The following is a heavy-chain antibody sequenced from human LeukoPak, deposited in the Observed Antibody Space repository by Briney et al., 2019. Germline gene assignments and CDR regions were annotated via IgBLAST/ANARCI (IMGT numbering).Heavy chain of an antibody. Sequence: SVKVSCKASGGTFSSYAISWVRQAPEQGLEWMGGIIPIFGTANYAQKFQGRVTITADKSTSTAYMELSSLRSEDTAVYYCAREDIVVVVAATRYSGWFDPWGQGTLVTVSS. D-gene: IGHD2-15*01. J-gene: IGHJ5*02. V-gene: IGHV1-69*06. CDR3: AREDIVVVVAATRYSGWFDP. CDR2: IIPIFGTA. CDR1: GGTFSSYA.